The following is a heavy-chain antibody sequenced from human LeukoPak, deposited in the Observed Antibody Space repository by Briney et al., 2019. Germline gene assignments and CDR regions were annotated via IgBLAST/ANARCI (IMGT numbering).Heavy chain of an antibody. CDR2: IKPNSGGT. V-gene: IGHV1-2*02. CDR1: GYTFTGYY. Sequence: ASVKVSCKASGYTFTGYYIHWVRQAPGQGLEWMGWIKPNSGGTNYAQKFQGRVTMTRDTSISTAYMELSRLGSDDTAVYYCARDHLAWIRSDYWGQGTLVTVSS. J-gene: IGHJ4*02. D-gene: IGHD2-2*03. CDR3: ARDHLAWIRSDY.